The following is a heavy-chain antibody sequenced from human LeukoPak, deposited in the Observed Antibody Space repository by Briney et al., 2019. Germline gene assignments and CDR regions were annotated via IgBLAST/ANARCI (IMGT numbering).Heavy chain of an antibody. D-gene: IGHD6-19*01. CDR1: GYTFTSYY. Sequence: GASVKVSCKASGYTFTSYYMHWVRQVPGQGLEWMGIINPSGGSTSYAQKFQGRVTMTRDTSTSTVYMELSSLRSEDTAVYYCARDRVAVAGSSEYYGMDVWGQGTTVTVSS. CDR3: ARDRVAVAGSSEYYGMDV. CDR2: INPSGGST. V-gene: IGHV1-46*01. J-gene: IGHJ6*02.